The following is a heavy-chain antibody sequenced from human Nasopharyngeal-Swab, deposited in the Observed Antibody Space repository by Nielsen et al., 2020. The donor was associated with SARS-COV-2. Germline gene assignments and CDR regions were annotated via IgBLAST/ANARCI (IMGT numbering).Heavy chain of an antibody. V-gene: IGHV3-53*01. CDR2: IYSGGST. J-gene: IGHJ6*02. CDR3: ARDLYRQQWPLSNYYGMDV. Sequence: GESLKISCAASGFTVSSNYMSWVRQAPGKGLEWVSVIYSGGSTYYADSVKGRFTISRDNSKNTLYLQMNSLRAEDTAVYYCARDLYRQQWPLSNYYGMDVWGQGTTVTVSS. CDR1: GFTVSSNY. D-gene: IGHD6-19*01.